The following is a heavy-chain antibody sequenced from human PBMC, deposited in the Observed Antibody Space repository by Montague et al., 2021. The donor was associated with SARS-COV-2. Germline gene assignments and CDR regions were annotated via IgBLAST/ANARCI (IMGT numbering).Heavy chain of an antibody. V-gene: IGHV3-74*01. CDR1: GLSVSNFW. CDR3: ARGGSSGLPY. J-gene: IGHJ4*02. D-gene: IGHD6-6*01. CDR2: INPDGTII. Sequence: SLRLSCAASGLSVSNFWMHWVRQAPGKGLEWISHINPDGTIINYGDPVKGRFSISRDSAKNTLYPQMNSLRVEDTAVYYCARGGSSGLPYWGQGTLVTVSS.